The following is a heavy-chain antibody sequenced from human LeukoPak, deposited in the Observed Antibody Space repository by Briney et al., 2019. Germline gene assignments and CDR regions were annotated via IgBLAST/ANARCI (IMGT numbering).Heavy chain of an antibody. CDR1: GGSIRSYY. V-gene: IGHV4-59*01. CDR2: IYYSGST. J-gene: IGHJ5*02. CDR3: ARGSYDFWSGYSWFAP. Sequence: SETLALTCTVSGGSIRSYYWSWIRQPPGKGLEWIGYIYYSGSTNYNPSLKSRVTISLDTSKNQFSLKLSSVTAADTAVYYCARGSYDFWSGYSWFAPWGQGTLVTVSS. D-gene: IGHD3-3*01.